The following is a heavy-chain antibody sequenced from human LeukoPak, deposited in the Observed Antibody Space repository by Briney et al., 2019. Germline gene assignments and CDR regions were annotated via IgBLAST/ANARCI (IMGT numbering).Heavy chain of an antibody. CDR3: ANVDIVATGEYCFDY. Sequence: SETLSLTCTVSGGSISSSSYYWGWIRQPPGKGLEWIGSIYYSGSTYYNPSLKSRVTISVDTSKNQFSLKLSSVTAADTAAYYCANVDIVATGEYCFDYWGQGTLVTVSS. D-gene: IGHD5-12*01. CDR1: GGSISSSSYY. CDR2: IYYSGST. V-gene: IGHV4-39*01. J-gene: IGHJ4*02.